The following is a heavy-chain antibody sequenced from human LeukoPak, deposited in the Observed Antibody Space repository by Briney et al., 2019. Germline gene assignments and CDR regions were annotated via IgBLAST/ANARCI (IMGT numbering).Heavy chain of an antibody. J-gene: IGHJ4*02. V-gene: IGHV3-30-3*01. Sequence: GGSLRVSCAASGFTFSSYAMHWVRQAPGNGLEWVAVISYDGSNKYYADSVKGRFTISRDNSKNTLYLQMNSLRAEDTAVYYCARDRPRITMIVVVTQVPDYWGQGTLVTVSS. CDR3: ARDRPRITMIVVVTQVPDY. CDR1: GFTFSSYA. D-gene: IGHD3-22*01. CDR2: ISYDGSNK.